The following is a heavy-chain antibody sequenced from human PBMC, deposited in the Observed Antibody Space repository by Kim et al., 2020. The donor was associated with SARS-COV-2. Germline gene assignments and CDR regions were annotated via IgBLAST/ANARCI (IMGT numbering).Heavy chain of an antibody. V-gene: IGHV4-4*02. CDR3: AREVRGYGSFDY. J-gene: IGHJ4*02. D-gene: IGHD5-12*01. Sequence: NYNPSLKSRVTISVDKSKNQFSLKLSSVTAADTAVYYCAREVRGYGSFDYWGQGTLVTVSS.